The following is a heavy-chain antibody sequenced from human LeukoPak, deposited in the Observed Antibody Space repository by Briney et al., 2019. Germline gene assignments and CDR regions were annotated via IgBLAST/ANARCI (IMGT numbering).Heavy chain of an antibody. Sequence: GGSLRLSCTASGFTFSSYTMTRVRQAPGKGLKWVSTITTGDGNTYYADSVKGRFTVSRDDSKNTLYLQMNSLRAEDTAVYYCATDGGLWVSAHWGDSWGRGTLVTVSS. V-gene: IGHV3-23*01. D-gene: IGHD7-27*01. CDR3: ATDGGLWVSAHWGDS. CDR1: GFTFSSYT. J-gene: IGHJ4*02. CDR2: ITTGDGNT.